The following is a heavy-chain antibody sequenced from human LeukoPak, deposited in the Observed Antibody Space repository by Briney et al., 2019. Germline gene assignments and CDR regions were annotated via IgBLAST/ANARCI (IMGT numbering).Heavy chain of an antibody. J-gene: IGHJ4*02. D-gene: IGHD3-22*01. Sequence: SETLSLTCAVYGGSFSGYYWSWIRQPPGKGLEWIGEINHSGSTNYNPSLKSRVTISVDTSKNQFSLKLSSVTAADTAGYYCARGVQGYYDSSGYYCDSWGQGTLVTVSS. CDR1: GGSFSGYY. CDR3: ARGVQGYYDSSGYYCDS. V-gene: IGHV4-34*01. CDR2: INHSGST.